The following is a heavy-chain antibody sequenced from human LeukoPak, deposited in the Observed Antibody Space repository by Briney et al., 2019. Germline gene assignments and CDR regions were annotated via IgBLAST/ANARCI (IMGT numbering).Heavy chain of an antibody. Sequence: PGGSLRLSCTASGFTVSHNYMHWVRQAPGKGLEWVSVIHSGGSSYHADSVKGRFTISRDNSKNTVFLQLNSLRAEDTAVYYCARGPPAENFIAFWGQGPLVTVPS. CDR1: GFTVSHNY. CDR2: IHSGGSS. J-gene: IGHJ4*02. V-gene: IGHV3-53*01. CDR3: ARGPPAENFIAF. D-gene: IGHD2-2*01.